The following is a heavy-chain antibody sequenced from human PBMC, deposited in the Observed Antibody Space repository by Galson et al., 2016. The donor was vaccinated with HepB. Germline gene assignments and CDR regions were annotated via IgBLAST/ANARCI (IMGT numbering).Heavy chain of an antibody. V-gene: IGHV3-72*01. CDR3: ARVGPPGYDAFDA. CDR2: SRKKGKGYTT. D-gene: IGHD1-1*01. J-gene: IGHJ3*01. Sequence: SLRLSCAASGFTFTDHYMDWVRQAPGTGQEWVGRSRKKGKGYTTGYAASVKGRCSISSDDSKDSLFLQMYSLKTEDTAVYYCARVGPPGYDAFDAWGQGTIVSVSS. CDR1: GFTFTDHY.